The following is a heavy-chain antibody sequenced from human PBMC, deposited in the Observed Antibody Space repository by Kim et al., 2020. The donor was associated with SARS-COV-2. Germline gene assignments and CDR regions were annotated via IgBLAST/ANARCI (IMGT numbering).Heavy chain of an antibody. J-gene: IGHJ4*02. D-gene: IGHD3-10*01. Sequence: YDEPGKGRFTISGDNSKNPLYLQMNSLRAEETAVYYCASLEWFGELLFDYWGQGTLVTVSS. CDR3: ASLEWFGELLFDY. V-gene: IGHV3-30*01.